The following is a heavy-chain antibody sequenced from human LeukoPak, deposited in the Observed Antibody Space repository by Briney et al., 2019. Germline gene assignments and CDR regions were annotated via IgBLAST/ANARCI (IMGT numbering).Heavy chain of an antibody. V-gene: IGHV3-7*01. Sequence: SGGSLRLSCAASGFTFSSYWMSWVRQAPGKGLEWVANIEQDGSEKYYVDSVKGRFIISRDNAKKTLYLQTNSLRGDDTAVYYCARVYWSGYSSRYYYGMDVWGQGTTVTVSS. D-gene: IGHD3-3*01. CDR2: IEQDGSEK. CDR1: GFTFSSYW. J-gene: IGHJ6*02. CDR3: ARVYWSGYSSRYYYGMDV.